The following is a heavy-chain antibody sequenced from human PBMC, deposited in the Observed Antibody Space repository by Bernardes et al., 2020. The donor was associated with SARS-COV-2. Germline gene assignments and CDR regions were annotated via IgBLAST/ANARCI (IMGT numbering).Heavy chain of an antibody. CDR2: ISVSGA. Sequence: SETLSLTCAVSGGFVSYYWLAWIRQSPGKGLEWIGYISVSGAIYNPSLNSRVTIFMDKSKNQISLTLNSVTTADTAVYYCSKFDWNSPVVWGQGTAVSVSS. V-gene: IGHV4-4*08. D-gene: IGHD1-7*01. J-gene: IGHJ6*02. CDR3: SKFDWNSPVV. CDR1: GGFVSYYW.